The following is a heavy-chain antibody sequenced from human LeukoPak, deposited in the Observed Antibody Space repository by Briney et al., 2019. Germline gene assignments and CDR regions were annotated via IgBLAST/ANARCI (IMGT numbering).Heavy chain of an antibody. CDR1: GGYISSSSYY. V-gene: IGHV4-39*01. CDR2: IYYSGRT. J-gene: IGHJ4*02. D-gene: IGHD2-21*02. Sequence: SETLSLTCTVSGGYISSSSYYWGWIRQPPGKGLEWIGSIYYSGRTYYNPSLKSRVTLSVDTSKNQFSLKLSSVTAADTAVYYCARLMGPLSAAGTPNRVNCGGDCFGSYYFDYWGQGTLVTVSS. CDR3: ARLMGPLSAAGTPNRVNCGGDCFGSYYFDY.